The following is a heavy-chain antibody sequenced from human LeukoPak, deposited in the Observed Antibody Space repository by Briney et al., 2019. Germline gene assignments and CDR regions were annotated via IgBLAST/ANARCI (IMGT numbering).Heavy chain of an antibody. CDR1: GYTFTGYY. Sequence: ASVKVSCKASGYTFTGYYMHWVRQAPGQGLEWMGWINPNSGGTNYAQKFQGRVTMTRDTSISTAYMELSRLRSDDTAVYYCASAPAGYYDSSGYLDYWGQGTLVTVSS. V-gene: IGHV1-2*02. CDR3: ASAPAGYYDSSGYLDY. D-gene: IGHD3-22*01. CDR2: INPNSGGT. J-gene: IGHJ4*02.